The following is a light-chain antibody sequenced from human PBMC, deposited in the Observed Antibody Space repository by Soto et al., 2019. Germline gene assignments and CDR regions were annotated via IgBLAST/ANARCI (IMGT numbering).Light chain of an antibody. CDR2: AAS. Sequence: EIVLTQSPGTLSLSPGERATLSCRASQSVDNNDFAWYQENPGPAPRLLIYAASSRATGIQDRFSGSGSGKHFSLTISRLEPEDFAVYYCQSYCGSPLFAFGPGTKVDIK. CDR1: QSVDNND. J-gene: IGKJ3*01. CDR3: QSYCGSPLFA. V-gene: IGKV3-20*01.